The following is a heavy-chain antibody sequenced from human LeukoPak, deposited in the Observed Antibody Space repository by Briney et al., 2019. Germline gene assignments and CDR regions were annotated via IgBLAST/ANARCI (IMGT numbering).Heavy chain of an antibody. CDR2: IYSGGST. Sequence: GGSLRLSCAASGFTVSSNYMSWVRQAPGKGLEWVSVIYSGGSTYYADSVKGRFTISRDNSKNTPYLQMNSLRAEDTAVYYCARYYGDYAFDIWGQGTMVTVSS. V-gene: IGHV3-53*01. CDR3: ARYYGDYAFDI. D-gene: IGHD4-17*01. CDR1: GFTVSSNY. J-gene: IGHJ3*02.